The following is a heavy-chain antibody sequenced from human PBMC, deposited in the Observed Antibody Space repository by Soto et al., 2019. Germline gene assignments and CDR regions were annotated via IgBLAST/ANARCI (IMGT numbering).Heavy chain of an antibody. CDR1: GGSISSGGYY. CDR3: ARDPGVPKGYFDY. D-gene: IGHD3-10*01. Sequence: PSETLSLTCTVSGGSISSGGYYWSWIRQHPGKGLEWIGYIYYSGSTYYNPSLKSRVTISVDTSKNQFSLKLSSVTAADTAVYYCARDPGVPKGYFDYWGQGTLVTVSS. V-gene: IGHV4-31*03. J-gene: IGHJ4*02. CDR2: IYYSGST.